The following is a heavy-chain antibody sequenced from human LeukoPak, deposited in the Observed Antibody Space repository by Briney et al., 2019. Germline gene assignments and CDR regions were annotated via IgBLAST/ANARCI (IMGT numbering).Heavy chain of an antibody. J-gene: IGHJ4*02. CDR3: ARGGESSSWYYFDY. Sequence: ASVKVSCKASGYTFTSYAMHWVRQAPGQRLEWMGWINAGNGNTKYSQKFQGRVTMTRDTSTSTVYMELSSLRFEDTAVYYCARGGESSSWYYFDYWGQGTLVTVSS. CDR1: GYTFTSYA. D-gene: IGHD6-13*01. V-gene: IGHV1-3*01. CDR2: INAGNGNT.